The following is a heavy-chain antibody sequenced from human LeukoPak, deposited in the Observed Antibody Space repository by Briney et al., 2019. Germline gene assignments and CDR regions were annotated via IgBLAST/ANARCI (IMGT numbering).Heavy chain of an antibody. J-gene: IGHJ1*01. CDR3: AKVRGGPYCSGGRCYSYFQH. D-gene: IGHD2-15*01. V-gene: IGHV3-23*01. CDR2: ISDVGGSR. CDR1: GIALSNYG. Sequence: GGSRRLSGAVSGIALSNYGMSWFRQAPGKGLEWVAGISDVGGSRNYADSVKGRFTISRNNPNNTPYLHTNRLRAEDTAVYYCAKVRGGPYCSGGRCYSYFQHWGPGTLVTVSS.